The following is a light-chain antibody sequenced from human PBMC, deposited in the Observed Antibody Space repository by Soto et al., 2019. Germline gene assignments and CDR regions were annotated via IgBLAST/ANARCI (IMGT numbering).Light chain of an antibody. CDR2: WAS. CDR3: QQYHNLWT. V-gene: IGKV4-1*01. J-gene: IGKJ1*01. CDR1: QSVLYSSNNKNY. Sequence: DIVMTQSPDSLAVSLGERATINCKSSQSVLYSSNNKNYLAWYQQKPGQPPKLLIYWASTRESGVPDRFSGSGSGTDFTLTIISLQAEDVAVYYCQQYHNLWTFGRGTEVEIK.